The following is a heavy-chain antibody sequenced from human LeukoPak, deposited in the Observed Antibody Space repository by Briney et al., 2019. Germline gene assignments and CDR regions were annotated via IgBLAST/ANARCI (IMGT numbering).Heavy chain of an antibody. CDR1: GGSISSYY. V-gene: IGHV4-59*12. J-gene: IGHJ4*02. D-gene: IGHD6-19*01. Sequence: SETLSLTCTVSGGSISSYYWSWIRQPPGKGLEWIGYIYHSGSTYYNPSLKSRVTISVDRSKNQFSLKLSSVTAADTAVYYCARVYSSGWYPKFDYWGQGTLVTVSS. CDR3: ARVYSSGWYPKFDY. CDR2: IYHSGST.